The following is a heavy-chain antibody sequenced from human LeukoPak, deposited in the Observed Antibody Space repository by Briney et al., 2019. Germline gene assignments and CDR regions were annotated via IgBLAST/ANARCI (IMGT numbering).Heavy chain of an antibody. Sequence: GSLRLSCVVSGITLSNYGMSWVRQAPGKGPEWVSGISEGGGSTNYADSVKGRFIISRDTSKNTVYLQMNSLRVEDTAVYFCAKRGIVIRAVIIIGFHKEAYYFDYWGQGILVTVSS. CDR3: AKRGIVIRAVIIIGFHKEAYYFDY. V-gene: IGHV3-23*01. D-gene: IGHD3-10*01. CDR1: GITLSNYG. J-gene: IGHJ4*02. CDR2: ISEGGGST.